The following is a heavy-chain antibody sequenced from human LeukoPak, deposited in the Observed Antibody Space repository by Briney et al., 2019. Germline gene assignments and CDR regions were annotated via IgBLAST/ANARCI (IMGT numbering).Heavy chain of an antibody. CDR2: ISSSSSYI. J-gene: IGHJ1*01. CDR1: GFTFSSYS. V-gene: IGHV3-21*01. D-gene: IGHD3-16*02. Sequence: PGGSLRLSCAASGFTFSSYSMNWVRQAPGKGLEWVSSISSSSSYIYYADSVKGRFTISRDNAKNSLYLQMNSLRAEDTAVYYCARGRYDYVWGSYRYPDAEYFQHWGQGTLVTVSS. CDR3: ARGRYDYVWGSYRYPDAEYFQH.